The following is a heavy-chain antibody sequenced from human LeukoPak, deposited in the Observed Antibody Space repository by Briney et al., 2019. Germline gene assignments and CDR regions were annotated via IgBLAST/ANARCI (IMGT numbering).Heavy chain of an antibody. CDR1: GGSFSGYY. J-gene: IGHJ4*02. D-gene: IGHD2-15*01. Sequence: SETLSLTCAVYGGSFSGYYWSWIRQPPGKGLEWIGEINHSGSTNYNPSLKSRVTISVDTSKNQFSLKLSSVTAADTAVYYCARVVGAAATPGEGYFDYWGRGTLITVSS. V-gene: IGHV4-34*01. CDR3: ARVVGAAATPGEGYFDY. CDR2: INHSGST.